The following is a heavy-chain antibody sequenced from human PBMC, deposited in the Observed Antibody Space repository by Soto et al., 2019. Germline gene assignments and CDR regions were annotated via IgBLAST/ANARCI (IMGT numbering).Heavy chain of an antibody. D-gene: IGHD1-26*01. CDR3: VRGASLNFDY. J-gene: IGHJ4*02. V-gene: IGHV3-20*04. CDR1: GCTFDDYG. Sequence: GGSLRLSCAAAGCTFDDYGMSWARQAPGKGLEWVSGVNWNGGSTGYADSVKGRLTISRDNAKNSLYLQMNSLRAEDTAFYYCVRGASLNFDYWGQGTLVTVSS. CDR2: VNWNGGST.